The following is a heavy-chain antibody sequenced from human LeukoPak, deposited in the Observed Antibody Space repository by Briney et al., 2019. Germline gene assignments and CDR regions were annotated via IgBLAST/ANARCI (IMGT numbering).Heavy chain of an antibody. CDR3: ARESGSGSSYYYYMDV. V-gene: IGHV3-11*04. CDR1: GFTFSDYY. J-gene: IGHJ6*03. D-gene: IGHD3-10*01. CDR2: ISSSGSTI. Sequence: GGSLRLSCAASGFTFSDYYMSWIRQAPGKGLEWVSYISSSGSTIYYADSVKGRFTISRDNAKNSLYLQMNSLRAEDTAVYYCARESGSGSSYYYYMDVWGKGTTVTVS.